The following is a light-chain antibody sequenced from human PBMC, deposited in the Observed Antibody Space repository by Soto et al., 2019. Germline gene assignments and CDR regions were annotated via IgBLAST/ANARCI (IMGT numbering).Light chain of an antibody. CDR3: SSYTSSSTL. Sequence: QSVLTQPASVSGSPGQSITISCTGTSSDVGGYNYVSWYQQHPGKAPKLMIYDVSNRPSGVSNRFSDSKSGNTASLTISGLQAEDEADYYCSSYTSSSTLFGGGTKVTVL. CDR2: DVS. V-gene: IGLV2-14*01. J-gene: IGLJ2*01. CDR1: SSDVGGYNY.